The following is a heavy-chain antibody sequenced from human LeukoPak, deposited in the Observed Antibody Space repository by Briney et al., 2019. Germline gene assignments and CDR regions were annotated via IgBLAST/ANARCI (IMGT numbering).Heavy chain of an antibody. D-gene: IGHD4-17*01. CDR3: ARGGDYVGAGSDY. J-gene: IGHJ4*02. CDR2: INHSGST. Sequence: PSETLSLTCAVYGGSFSGYYWSWIRQPPGKGLEWIGEINHSGSTNYNPSLKSRVTISVDTSKNQFSLKLSSVTAADTAVYYCARGGDYVGAGSDYWGQGTLVTVSS. CDR1: GGSFSGYY. V-gene: IGHV4-34*01.